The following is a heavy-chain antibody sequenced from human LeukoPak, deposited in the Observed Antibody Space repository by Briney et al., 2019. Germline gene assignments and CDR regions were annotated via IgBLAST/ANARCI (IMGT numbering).Heavy chain of an antibody. CDR1: GGSISSSSYY. CDR3: ARDRGYCSSTSCLNWFDP. CDR2: IYYSGST. V-gene: IGHV4-39*07. Sequence: PSETLSLTCTVSGGSISSSSYYWGWIRQPPGKGLEWIGSIYYSGSTYYNPSLKSRVTISVDTSKNQFSLKLSSVTAADTAVYYCARDRGYCSSTSCLNWFDPWGQGTLVTVSS. J-gene: IGHJ5*02. D-gene: IGHD2-2*01.